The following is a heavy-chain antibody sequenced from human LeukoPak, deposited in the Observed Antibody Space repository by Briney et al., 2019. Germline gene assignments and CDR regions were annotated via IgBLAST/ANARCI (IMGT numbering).Heavy chain of an antibody. V-gene: IGHV1-69*13. Sequence: ASVKVSCKASGGTFSSYAISWVRQAPGQGLEWMGGIIPIFGTANYAQKFQGRVTITADESTSTAYMELGSLRSEDTAEYYCARDPSGSFNFDYWGQGTLVTVSS. J-gene: IGHJ4*02. CDR2: IIPIFGTA. CDR1: GGTFSSYA. D-gene: IGHD1-26*01. CDR3: ARDPSGSFNFDY.